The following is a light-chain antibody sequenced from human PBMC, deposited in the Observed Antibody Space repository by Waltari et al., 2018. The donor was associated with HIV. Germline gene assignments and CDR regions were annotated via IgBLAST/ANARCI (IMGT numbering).Light chain of an antibody. CDR1: SSNIGNYY. J-gene: IGLJ3*02. V-gene: IGLV1-47*01. CDR3: AAWDESLSGV. Sequence: QSVLTQPPSASGTPGQRVTISCSGSSSNIGNYYVHWYQHRPGTAPKLLIYRNNQRPAGVPDRFSGSKSGTSASLAISGLRSEDEADYYCAAWDESLSGVFGGGTKVTVL. CDR2: RNN.